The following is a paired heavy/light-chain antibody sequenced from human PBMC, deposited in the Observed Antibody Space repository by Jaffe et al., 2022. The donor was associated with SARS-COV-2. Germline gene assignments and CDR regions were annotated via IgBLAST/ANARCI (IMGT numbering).Light chain of an antibody. CDR3: QQYYSSPWT. CDR1: QSVLYGSNNKNY. CDR2: WAS. V-gene: IGKV4-1*01. J-gene: IGKJ1*01. Sequence: DIVMTQSPDSLAVSLGERATINCKSSQSVLYGSNNKNYLAWYQQKPGQPPKLLIYWASTRESGVPDRFSGSGSGTDFTLTISSLQAEDVAVYYCQQYYSSPWTFGQGTKVEIK.
Heavy chain of an antibody. J-gene: IGHJ4*02. D-gene: IGHD3-22*01. CDR3: ATPLAGYYYDSSGYWGPWDY. CDR2: IKQDGSEK. CDR1: GFTFNSNW. V-gene: IGHV3-7*01. Sequence: EVQLVESGGGLVQPGGSLRLSCVASGFTFNSNWMSWVRQAPGKGLEWVANIKQDGSEKYYVDSVKGRFTISRDNAKNSLYLQMNSLRAEDTAVYYCATPLAGYYYDSSGYWGPWDYWGQGTLVTVSS.